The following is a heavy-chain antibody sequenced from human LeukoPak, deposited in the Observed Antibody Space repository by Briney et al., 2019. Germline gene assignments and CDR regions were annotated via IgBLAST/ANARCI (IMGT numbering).Heavy chain of an antibody. CDR1: GFTFSSYA. CDR3: AIHDFKWFGELLYYYYYGMDV. Sequence: GGSLRLSCSASGFTFSSYAMHWVRQAPGKGLEYVSAIGSNGGSTYYADSVKGRFTISRDNSKNTLYLQMSSLRAEDTVVYYCAIHDFKWFGELLYYYYYGMDVWGQGTTVTVSS. CDR2: IGSNGGST. V-gene: IGHV3-64D*06. D-gene: IGHD3-10*01. J-gene: IGHJ6*02.